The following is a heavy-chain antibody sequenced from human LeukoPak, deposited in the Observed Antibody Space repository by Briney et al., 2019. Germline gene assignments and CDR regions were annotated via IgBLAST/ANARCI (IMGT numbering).Heavy chain of an antibody. Sequence: ASVKVSCKASGYTFTGYYMHWVRQAPGQGLEWMGWINPNSGGTNHAQKFQGRVTMTRDTSISTAYMELSRLRSDDTAVYYCARDGQNYDILTGYLARGMDVWGQGTTVTVSS. CDR2: INPNSGGT. CDR1: GYTFTGYY. CDR3: ARDGQNYDILTGYLARGMDV. D-gene: IGHD3-9*01. J-gene: IGHJ6*02. V-gene: IGHV1-2*02.